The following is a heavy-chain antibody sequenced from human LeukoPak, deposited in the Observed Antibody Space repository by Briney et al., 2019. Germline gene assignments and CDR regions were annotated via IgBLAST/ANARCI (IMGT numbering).Heavy chain of an antibody. CDR3: ARTPVYSSSSGFDY. CDR2: INPSDGDT. V-gene: IGHV1-2*02. J-gene: IGHJ4*02. CDR1: GYTFTDYY. D-gene: IGHD6-6*01. Sequence: ASVKVSCKTSGYTFTDYYMQWVRQAPGQGLEWMGWINPSDGDTKSARKFQGRVTMTRDTSISTAYMELSRLRSDDTAVYYCARTPVYSSSSGFDYWGQGTLVTVSS.